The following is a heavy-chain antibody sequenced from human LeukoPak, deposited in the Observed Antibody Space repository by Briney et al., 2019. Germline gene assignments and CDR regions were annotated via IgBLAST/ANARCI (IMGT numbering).Heavy chain of an antibody. J-gene: IGHJ5*02. Sequence: SETLSLTCTVSGGSISSSSYYWGWIRQPPGKGLEWIGSIYYSGSTYYNPSLKSRVTISVDTSKNQFSLKLSSVTAADTAVYYCARAFYCSSTSCYPMSNWFDPWGQGTLVTVSS. D-gene: IGHD2-2*01. CDR1: GGSISSSSYY. CDR3: ARAFYCSSTSCYPMSNWFDP. V-gene: IGHV4-39*07. CDR2: IYYSGST.